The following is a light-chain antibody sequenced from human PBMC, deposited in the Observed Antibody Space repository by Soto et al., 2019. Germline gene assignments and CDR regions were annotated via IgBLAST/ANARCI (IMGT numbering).Light chain of an antibody. Sequence: SYELTQPPSVSVAPGKTASITCGGNNLGSKSGHWYQQKPGQAPVVVIYYDSGRPSGMPERFSGSKSGNTATLTITRVEAGDEADYYCHVWDSSSDHVAFGGGTKLTVL. J-gene: IGLJ2*01. CDR1: NLGSKS. CDR3: HVWDSSSDHVA. CDR2: YDS. V-gene: IGLV3-21*04.